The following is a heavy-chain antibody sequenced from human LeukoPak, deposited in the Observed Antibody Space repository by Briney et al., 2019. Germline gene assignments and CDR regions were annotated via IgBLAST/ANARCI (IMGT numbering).Heavy chain of an antibody. CDR1: GFTFTSSA. V-gene: IGHV1-58*02. CDR3: AADPYYFDASGYSYAFDI. D-gene: IGHD3-22*01. J-gene: IGHJ3*02. CDR2: IVVGSGNT. Sequence: SVKVSCKASGFTFTSSAMQWVRQARGQRLEWIGWIVVGSGNTNYAQNFQKRVTITRDMSTGTAYMELSSLRSEDTAVYYCAADPYYFDASGYSYAFDIWGQGTMVTVSS.